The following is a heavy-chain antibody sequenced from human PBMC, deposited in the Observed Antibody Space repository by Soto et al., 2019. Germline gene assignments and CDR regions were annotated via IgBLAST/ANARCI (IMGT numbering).Heavy chain of an antibody. Sequence: GGSLRLSCAASGFTFSSYSMNWVRQAPGKGLECVSSISSSSSYIYYADSVKGRFTISRDNAKNSLYLQMNSLRAEDTAVYYCARGSIAAEGYFDYWGQGTLVTVSS. CDR1: GFTFSSYS. J-gene: IGHJ4*02. CDR3: ARGSIAAEGYFDY. D-gene: IGHD6-6*01. V-gene: IGHV3-21*01. CDR2: ISSSSSYI.